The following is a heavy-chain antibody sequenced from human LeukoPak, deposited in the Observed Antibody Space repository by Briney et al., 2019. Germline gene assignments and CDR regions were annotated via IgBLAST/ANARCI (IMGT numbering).Heavy chain of an antibody. CDR3: ARAGTAAGGFDP. CDR1: GYTFTSYY. V-gene: IGHV1-46*01. D-gene: IGHD6-13*01. Sequence: ASVKVSCKASGYTFTSYYMHWVRQAPGQGLEWMGIINPSGGSTSYAQKFQGRVTMTRDMSTSTVYMELSSLRSEDTAVYYCARAGTAAGGFDPWGQGTLVTVSS. CDR2: INPSGGST. J-gene: IGHJ5*02.